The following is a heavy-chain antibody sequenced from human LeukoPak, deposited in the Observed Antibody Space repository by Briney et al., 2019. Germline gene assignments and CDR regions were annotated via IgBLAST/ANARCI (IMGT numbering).Heavy chain of an antibody. D-gene: IGHD3-3*01. J-gene: IGHJ3*02. CDR1: GFTFSSYG. CDR2: ISGSGGST. CDR3: AKVTREVVIMMSDAFDI. Sequence: GGSLRLSCAASGFTFSSYGMSWVRQAPGKGLEWVSAISGSGGSTYYADSVKGRFTISRDNSKNTLYLQMNSLRAEDTAVYYCAKVTREVVIMMSDAFDIWGQGTMVTVSS. V-gene: IGHV3-23*01.